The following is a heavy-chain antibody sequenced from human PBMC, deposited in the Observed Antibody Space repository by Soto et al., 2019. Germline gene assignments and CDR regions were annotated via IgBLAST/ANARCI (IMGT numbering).Heavy chain of an antibody. CDR3: ARGISDILTGYYYYYGMDV. Sequence: GASVKVSCKASGYTFTTYAMHWVRQAPGQRLEWMGWINAGNGNTKFSQNFQGRVTITRDTSVNTAYMELSRLRSEDTAVYYCARGISDILTGYYYYYGMDVWGQGTTVTVSS. V-gene: IGHV1-3*01. D-gene: IGHD3-9*01. J-gene: IGHJ6*02. CDR1: GYTFTTYA. CDR2: INAGNGNT.